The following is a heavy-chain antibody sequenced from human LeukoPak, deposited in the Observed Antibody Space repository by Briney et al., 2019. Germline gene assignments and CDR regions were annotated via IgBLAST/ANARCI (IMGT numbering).Heavy chain of an antibody. Sequence: GGSLRLSSAASGFTLSNYWMHWVRHAPGKGPVWVSRINSDGSSTSYADSVKGRFNISRDNAKNALYLQMSSLRPEDTAVYYCARGIFDEGLDWGQGTLVSVSS. V-gene: IGHV3-74*01. CDR2: INSDGSST. D-gene: IGHD3-9*01. CDR1: GFTLSNYW. J-gene: IGHJ4*02. CDR3: ARGIFDEGLD.